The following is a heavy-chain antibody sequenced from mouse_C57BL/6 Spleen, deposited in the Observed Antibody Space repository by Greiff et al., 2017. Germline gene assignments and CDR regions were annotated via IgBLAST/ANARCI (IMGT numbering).Heavy chain of an antibody. D-gene: IGHD3-2*02. CDR1: GYTFTNYW. Sequence: VQLQQSGAELVRPGTSVKMSCKASGYTFTNYWIGGAKQRPGHGLEWIGDIYPGGGYTNYNEKFKGKATLTADKSSSTAYMQFSSLTSEDSAIYYCARWGLRLPFAYWGQGTLVTVSA. V-gene: IGHV1-63*01. CDR3: ARWGLRLPFAY. J-gene: IGHJ3*01. CDR2: IYPGGGYT.